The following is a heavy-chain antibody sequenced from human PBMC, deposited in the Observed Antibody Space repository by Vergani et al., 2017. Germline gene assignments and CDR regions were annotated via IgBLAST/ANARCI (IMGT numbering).Heavy chain of an antibody. D-gene: IGHD2/OR15-2a*01. CDR1: GFTFSNYG. V-gene: IGHV3-30*02. J-gene: IGHJ6*02. CDR3: ANSVIAGNVGVAYFGMDV. CDR2: IRYDGSNT. Sequence: QVQLVESGGGVVQPGRSLRLSCAASGFTFSNYGMHWVRQAPGKGLEWVTFIRYDGSNTYYADSVKGRFTISRDKSQNTVNLQMNSLRTEDTAVYFCANSVIAGNVGVAYFGMDVWGRGTTVTVSS.